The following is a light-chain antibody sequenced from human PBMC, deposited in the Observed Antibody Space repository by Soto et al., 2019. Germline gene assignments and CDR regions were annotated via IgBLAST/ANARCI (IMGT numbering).Light chain of an antibody. V-gene: IGKV3-11*01. CDR3: RQRGDFIVT. J-gene: IGKJ4*01. CDR1: HPVSTY. CDR2: DAS. Sequence: EILLTQSPATLSLSPGEVATLSCRASHPVSTYIAWYQQKPGQAPRLLIYDASNRATGVPARFSGSGSGKDFTLTISSLEPGDSAVYYCRQRGDFIVTCGGGTKVEI.